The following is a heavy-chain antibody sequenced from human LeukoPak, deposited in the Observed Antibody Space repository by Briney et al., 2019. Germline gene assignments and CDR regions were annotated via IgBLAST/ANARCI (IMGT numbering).Heavy chain of an antibody. J-gene: IGHJ6*02. CDR3: AREYSSHYYYYGMDV. D-gene: IGHD6-13*01. Sequence: GGSLRLSCAASGFTFSSYWMHWVRQAPGKGLVWVSRINSDGSSTSYADSVKGRFTISRDNAKNTLYLQMNSLRAEGTAVYYCAREYSSHYYYYGMDVWGQGTTVTVSS. V-gene: IGHV3-74*01. CDR2: INSDGSST. CDR1: GFTFSSYW.